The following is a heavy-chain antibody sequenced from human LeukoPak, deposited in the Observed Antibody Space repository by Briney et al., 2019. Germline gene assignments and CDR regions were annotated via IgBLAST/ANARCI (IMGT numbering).Heavy chain of an antibody. Sequence: GGSLRLSCAASGFTFSSYGMHWVRQAPGKGLEWVAVIWYDGSNKYYADSVKGRFTISRDNSKNTLYLQMNSLRAEDTAVYYCARGNSIAARPVDYWGLGTLVTVSS. V-gene: IGHV3-33*01. D-gene: IGHD6-6*01. CDR2: IWYDGSNK. CDR1: GFTFSSYG. CDR3: ARGNSIAARPVDY. J-gene: IGHJ4*02.